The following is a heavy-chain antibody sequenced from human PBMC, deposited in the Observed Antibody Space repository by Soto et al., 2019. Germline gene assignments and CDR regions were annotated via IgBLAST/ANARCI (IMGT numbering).Heavy chain of an antibody. CDR1: GSTFTSYY. J-gene: IGHJ6*02. V-gene: IGHV1-46*01. Sequence: ASVKVSCKASGSTFTSYYMHWVRQAPGQGLEWMGIINPSGGSTSYAQKFQGRVTMTRDTSTSTVYMELSSLRSEDTAVYYCARVLGLVGATTPHYYYYGMDVWGQGTTVTVSS. CDR3: ARVLGLVGATTPHYYYYGMDV. CDR2: INPSGGST. D-gene: IGHD1-26*01.